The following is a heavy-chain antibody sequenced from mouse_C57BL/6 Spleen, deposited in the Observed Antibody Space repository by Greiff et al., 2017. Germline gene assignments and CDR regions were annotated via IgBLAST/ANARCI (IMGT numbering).Heavy chain of an antibody. CDR1: GYTFTSYW. CDR3: ARRGHYYYGSSWYFDV. D-gene: IGHD1-1*01. CDR2: IDPSDSYT. Sequence: QVQLQQPGAELVMPGASVKLSCKASGYTFTSYWMHWVKQRPGQGLEWIGEIDPSDSYTNYNQKFKGKSTLTVDKSSSTAYMQLSSLTSEDSAVYYGARRGHYYYGSSWYFDVWGTGTTVTVSS. V-gene: IGHV1-69*01. J-gene: IGHJ1*03.